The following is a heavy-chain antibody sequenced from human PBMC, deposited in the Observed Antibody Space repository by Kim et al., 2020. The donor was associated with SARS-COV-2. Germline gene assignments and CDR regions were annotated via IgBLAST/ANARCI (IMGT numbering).Heavy chain of an antibody. CDR3: ARERKETVGATAFD. D-gene: IGHD1-26*01. CDR1: GGSISSSTHY. J-gene: IGHJ4*01. CDR2: IFYRGTT. Sequence: SETLSLTCTVSGGSISSSTHYWAWIRQSPGKGLEWIGSIFYRGTTYYNPSLKSRVTFYVDMSKNQFSLRLTSMTAADPAVYFCARERKETVGATAFD. V-gene: IGHV4-39*02.